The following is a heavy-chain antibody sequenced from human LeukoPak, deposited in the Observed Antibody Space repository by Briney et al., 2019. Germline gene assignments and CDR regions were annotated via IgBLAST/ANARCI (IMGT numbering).Heavy chain of an antibody. D-gene: IGHD3-10*01. CDR1: GGSISSSSYY. CDR2: IYYSGGT. CDR3: ARPGPGAVEVYFDY. J-gene: IGHJ4*02. V-gene: IGHV4-39*01. Sequence: SETLSLTCTVSGGSISSSSYYWGWLRQPPGKGLEWIGSIYYSGGTYYNPSLTSRITISVDTSKNQFSLKLSSVTAADTAVYYCARPGPGAVEVYFDYWGQGTLVTVSS.